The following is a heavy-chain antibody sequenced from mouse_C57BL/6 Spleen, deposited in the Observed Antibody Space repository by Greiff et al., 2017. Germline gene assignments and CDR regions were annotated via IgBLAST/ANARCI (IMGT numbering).Heavy chain of an antibody. CDR3: ARSGGGYYFDY. D-gene: IGHD3-2*02. Sequence: QVQLQQSGPELVKPGASVKISCKASGYAFSSSWMNWVKQRPGKGLEWIGRIYPGDGDTNYNGKFKGKATLTADKSSSTAYMQLSSLTSEDSAVXFCARSGGGYYFDYWGQGTTLTVSS. V-gene: IGHV1-82*01. CDR2: IYPGDGDT. CDR1: GYAFSSSW. J-gene: IGHJ2*01.